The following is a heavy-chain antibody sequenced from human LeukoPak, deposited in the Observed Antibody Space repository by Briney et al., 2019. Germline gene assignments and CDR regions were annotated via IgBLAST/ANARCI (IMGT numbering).Heavy chain of an antibody. CDR3: AKWSITTEPYYGMDV. V-gene: IGHV3-30*18. J-gene: IGHJ6*02. CDR1: GFTFSSYG. Sequence: RSLRLSCAASGFTFSSYGMHWVRQAPGKGLEWVAVISYDGSNKYYADSVKGRFTISRDNSKNTLYLQMNSLRAEDTAVYYCAKWSITTEPYYGMDVWGQGTTVTVSS. CDR2: ISYDGSNK. D-gene: IGHD1-14*01.